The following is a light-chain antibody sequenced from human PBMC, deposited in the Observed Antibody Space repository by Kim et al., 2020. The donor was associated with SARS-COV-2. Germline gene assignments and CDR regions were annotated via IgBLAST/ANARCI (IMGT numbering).Light chain of an antibody. V-gene: IGKV1-33*01. Sequence: ASVGDRVTITCRASQDISNYLNWYQQKPGKAPKRLIYDTSTLETGVSSRFSGSGSGTDFTFTITNLQPDDVATYYCQHYRNLPLTFGGGTKVDIK. CDR2: DTS. CDR3: QHYRNLPLT. J-gene: IGKJ4*01. CDR1: QDISNY.